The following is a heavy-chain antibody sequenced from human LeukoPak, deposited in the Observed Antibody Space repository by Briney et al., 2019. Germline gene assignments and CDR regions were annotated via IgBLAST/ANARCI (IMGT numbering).Heavy chain of an antibody. V-gene: IGHV3-23*01. D-gene: IGHD5-24*01. CDR1: GFAFNNYA. Sequence: QPGGSLRLSCAASGFAFNNYAMTWVRQSPGRGLEWVSDISAGGGNTYYADSVKGRFTISRDNSKNTLYLQLNSLRADDTAVYYCAKGPFGATMNDVFDIWGQGTMVTVYS. J-gene: IGHJ3*02. CDR3: AKGPFGATMNDVFDI. CDR2: ISAGGGNT.